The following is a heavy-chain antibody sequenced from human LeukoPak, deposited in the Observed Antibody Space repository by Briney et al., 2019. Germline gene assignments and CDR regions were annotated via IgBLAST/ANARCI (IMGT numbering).Heavy chain of an antibody. CDR2: IYSGGST. Sequence: GGSLRLSCAASGFTVSDNYMSWVRQAPGKGLEWVSVIYSGGSTYYADSVKGRFIISRDNSKNTLYLQMNSLRAEDTAVYYCAKWGYYDILPASRGGFDIWGQGTMVTVSS. V-gene: IGHV3-66*01. D-gene: IGHD3-9*01. CDR3: AKWGYYDILPASRGGFDI. J-gene: IGHJ3*02. CDR1: GFTVSDNY.